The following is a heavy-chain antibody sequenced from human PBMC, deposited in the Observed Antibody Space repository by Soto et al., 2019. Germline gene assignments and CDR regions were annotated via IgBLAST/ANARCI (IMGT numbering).Heavy chain of an antibody. CDR1: GGSISSYY. D-gene: IGHD3-3*01. CDR2: IYYSGST. V-gene: IGHV4-59*01. Sequence: NPSETLSLTCTVSGGSISSYYWSGIRQPPGKGLEWIGYIYYSGSTNYNPSLKSRVTISVDTSKNQFSLKLSSVTAADTAVYYCARVPISGDFWSGYYEDAFDIWGQGTMVTVSS. CDR3: ARVPISGDFWSGYYEDAFDI. J-gene: IGHJ3*02.